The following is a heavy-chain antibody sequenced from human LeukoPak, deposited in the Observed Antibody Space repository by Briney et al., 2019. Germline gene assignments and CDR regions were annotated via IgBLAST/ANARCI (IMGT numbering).Heavy chain of an antibody. CDR3: SKGYFEPFDH. J-gene: IGHJ4*02. V-gene: IGHV4-59*02. Sequence: PSETLSHTCNVSGVSVSTSHWNWIRQRPGKGLQWIGCLSYTGKTDYNPSLKSRVSISLGSSNNHFSLKLTSVTAADTAVYYYSKGYFEPFDHWGPGILVTVSS. D-gene: IGHD2/OR15-2a*01. CDR1: GVSVSTSH. CDR2: LSYTGKT.